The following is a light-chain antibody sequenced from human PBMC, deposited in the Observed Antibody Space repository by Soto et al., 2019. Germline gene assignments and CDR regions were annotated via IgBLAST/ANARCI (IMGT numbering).Light chain of an antibody. CDR1: QSIARY. Sequence: DIPMTQSPSSLSAFVGDRISITCRASQSIARYLNWYQQKPGKAPKLLIYATSTLQTGVPSRFSGSGSGTDFTLTISSLQPEDFATYYCQQSLNTPRTFGQGTKVEIK. J-gene: IGKJ1*01. CDR3: QQSLNTPRT. CDR2: ATS. V-gene: IGKV1-39*01.